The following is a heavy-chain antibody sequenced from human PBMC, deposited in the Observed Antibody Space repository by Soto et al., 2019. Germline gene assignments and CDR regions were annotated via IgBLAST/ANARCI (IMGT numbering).Heavy chain of an antibody. CDR1: GYTFTIYD. D-gene: IGHD4-17*01. J-gene: IGHJ5*02. CDR3: AKARKLQDYGVLSWFDP. Sequence: ASVKVSCKASGYTFTIYDINWVRQATGQGLEWMGWMNPNSGNTGYAQKFQGRVTMTRNTSISTAYMELSSLRSEDTAVYYCAKARKLQDYGVLSWFDPWGQGTLVTVSS. V-gene: IGHV1-8*01. CDR2: MNPNSGNT.